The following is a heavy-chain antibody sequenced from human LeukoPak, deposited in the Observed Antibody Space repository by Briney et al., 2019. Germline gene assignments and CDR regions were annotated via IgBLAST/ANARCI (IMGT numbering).Heavy chain of an antibody. CDR2: INPNSGGT. J-gene: IGHJ5*02. CDR1: GYTFTGYY. Sequence: ASVKVSCKASGYTFTGYYMHWVRQAPGQGLEWMGWINPNSGGTNYAQKFQGRVTMTRDTSISTAYMELSRLRSDDTAMYYCARHRPTYSSTRTNWFDPWGQGTLVTVSS. V-gene: IGHV1-2*02. CDR3: ARHRPTYSSTRTNWFDP. D-gene: IGHD6-13*01.